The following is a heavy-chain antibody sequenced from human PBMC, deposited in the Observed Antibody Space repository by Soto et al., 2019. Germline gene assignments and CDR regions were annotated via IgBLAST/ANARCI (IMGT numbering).Heavy chain of an antibody. CDR3: ARQGYYGSGSYYKFRWFDP. CDR2: IYYSGST. V-gene: IGHV4-59*04. J-gene: IGHJ5*02. Sequence: SETLSLTCTVSGGSITDYYWSWIRQPPGKGLEWIASIYYSGSTYYNPSLKSRVTIFVDTSKNQFSLKLSSVTAADTALYYCARQGYYGSGSYYKFRWFDPWGQGTLVTVSS. D-gene: IGHD3-10*01. CDR1: GGSITDYY.